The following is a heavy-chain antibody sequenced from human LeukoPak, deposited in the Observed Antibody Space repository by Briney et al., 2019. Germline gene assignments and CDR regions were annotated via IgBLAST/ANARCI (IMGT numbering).Heavy chain of an antibody. CDR2: ISSSGSTI. V-gene: IGHV3-11*01. J-gene: IGHJ6*02. Sequence: GGSLRLSCAASGFTFSDYYMSWLRQAPGKGLEWASYISSSGSTIYYADSVKSRFTISRDNAKNSLYLQMNSVRAEDTAVYYCARDPHYYYYGLDVWGPGTTVTVSS. CDR3: ARDPHYYYYGLDV. CDR1: GFTFSDYY.